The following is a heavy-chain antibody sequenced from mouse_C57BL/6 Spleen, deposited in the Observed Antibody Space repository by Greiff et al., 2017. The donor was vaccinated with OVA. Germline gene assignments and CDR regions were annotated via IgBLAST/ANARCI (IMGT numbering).Heavy chain of an antibody. CDR3: ARNGDYDWYFDV. J-gene: IGHJ1*03. D-gene: IGHD2-4*01. CDR1: GFSLTSYG. Sequence: VQLQQSGPGLVQPSQSLSITCTVSGFSLTSYGVHWVRQSPGKGPEWLGVIWSGGSTDYNAAFISRLSISKDNSKSQVFFKMNSLQADDTAIYYCARNGDYDWYFDVWGTGTTVTVSS. CDR2: IWSGGST. V-gene: IGHV2-2*01.